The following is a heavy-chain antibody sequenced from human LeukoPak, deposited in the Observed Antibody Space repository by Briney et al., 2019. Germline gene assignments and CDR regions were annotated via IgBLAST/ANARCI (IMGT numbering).Heavy chain of an antibody. Sequence: ASVKVSCKASGYTFNTYGLSWVRQAPGQGLEWMGWISADNGNTAYAQGFQGRVTLTTDTPTSTAYMELRSLRSDDTAVYFCARGRSIGARRGAFDIWGQGTMVSVSS. D-gene: IGHD6-6*01. CDR3: ARGRSIGARRGAFDI. V-gene: IGHV1-18*01. J-gene: IGHJ3*02. CDR2: ISADNGNT. CDR1: GYTFNTYG.